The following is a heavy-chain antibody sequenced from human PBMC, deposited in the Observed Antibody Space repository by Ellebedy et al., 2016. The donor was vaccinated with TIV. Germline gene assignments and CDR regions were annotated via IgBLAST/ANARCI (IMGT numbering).Heavy chain of an antibody. CDR3: AGSSSGYSSSWFDP. Sequence: ASVKVSXKASGYIFTNYAIHWVRQAPGQGLEWMGWIIAANGDTTYSQNFQGRVTFTRDTSASTAYMELSSLTSEDTAVYYCAGSSSGYSSSWFDPWGQGTLVTVSS. J-gene: IGHJ5*02. CDR2: IIAANGDT. D-gene: IGHD3-22*01. CDR1: GYIFTNYA. V-gene: IGHV1-3*01.